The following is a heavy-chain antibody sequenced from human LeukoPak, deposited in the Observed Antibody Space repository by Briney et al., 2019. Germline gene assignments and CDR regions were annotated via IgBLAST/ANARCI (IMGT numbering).Heavy chain of an antibody. D-gene: IGHD5-12*01. CDR3: ALLTVASDFDY. CDR1: GFTFSRHA. CDR2: IHSSGTVK. Sequence: PGGSLRLSCAASGFTFSRHAMNWVRQAPGKGLEWVSNIHSSGTVKYYSDSVKGRFSISRDNAKSSLYLQMNSLRVEDTAVYYCALLTVASDFDYWGQGALVTVSS. V-gene: IGHV3-48*03. J-gene: IGHJ4*02.